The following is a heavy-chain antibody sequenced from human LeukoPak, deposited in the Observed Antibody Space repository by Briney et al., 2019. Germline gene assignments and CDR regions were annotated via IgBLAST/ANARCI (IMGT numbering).Heavy chain of an antibody. CDR1: GYTFTGYY. CDR3: ARDLMVRGAPRPDV. CDR2: INPNSGGT. D-gene: IGHD3-10*01. J-gene: IGHJ6*04. Sequence: ASVTVSCKASGYTFTGYYMHWVRQAPGQGLEWMGWINPNSGGTNYAQKFQDRVTMTRDTSISTAYMELSRLRSDDTAVYYCARDLMVRGAPRPDVWGKGTTVTVSS. V-gene: IGHV1-2*02.